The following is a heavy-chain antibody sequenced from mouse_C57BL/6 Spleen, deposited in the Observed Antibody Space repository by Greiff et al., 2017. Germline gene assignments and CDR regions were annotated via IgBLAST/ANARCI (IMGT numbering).Heavy chain of an antibody. D-gene: IGHD1-1*01. Sequence: VQLQQSGPELVKPGASVKISCKASGYAFSSSWMNWVKQRPGKGLEWIGRIYPGDGDTNYNGKFKGKATLTADKSSSTAYMQLSSLTSEDSAVDFCASDYGSSYRFAYWGQGTLVTVSA. CDR2: IYPGDGDT. V-gene: IGHV1-82*01. CDR1: GYAFSSSW. J-gene: IGHJ3*01. CDR3: ASDYGSSYRFAY.